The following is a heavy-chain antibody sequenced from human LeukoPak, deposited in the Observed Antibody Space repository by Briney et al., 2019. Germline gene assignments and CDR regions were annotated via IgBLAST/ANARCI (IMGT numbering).Heavy chain of an antibody. D-gene: IGHD3-16*02. Sequence: GGSLRLSCTASGFTFGDYVMSWVRQAPGKGLEWVSAITGSGGSTYYAASVKGRFTISRDNSKNTLYLQMNSLRAEDTAIYYCAKLLFGGVIVPIDYWGQGTLVTVSS. J-gene: IGHJ4*02. V-gene: IGHV3-23*01. CDR2: ITGSGGST. CDR3: AKLLFGGVIVPIDY. CDR1: GFTFGDYV.